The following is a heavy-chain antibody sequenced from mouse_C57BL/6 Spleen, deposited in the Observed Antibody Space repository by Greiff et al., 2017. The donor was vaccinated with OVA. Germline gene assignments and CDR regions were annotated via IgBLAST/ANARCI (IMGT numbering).Heavy chain of an antibody. Sequence: EVQVVESGGGLVQPGGSMKLSCAASGFTFSDAWMDWVRQSPEKGLEWVAEIRNKANNHATYYAESVKGRFTISRDDSKSSVYLQMNSLRAEDTGIYYCTRLMGVRRDYAMDYWGQGTSVTVSS. CDR1: GFTFSDAW. D-gene: IGHD2-14*01. J-gene: IGHJ4*01. CDR3: TRLMGVRRDYAMDY. V-gene: IGHV6-6*01. CDR2: IRNKANNHAT.